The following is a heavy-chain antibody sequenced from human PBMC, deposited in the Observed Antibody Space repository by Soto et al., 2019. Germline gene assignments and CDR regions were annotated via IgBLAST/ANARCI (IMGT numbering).Heavy chain of an antibody. Sequence: GGSLRLSCAASGFTFSSYSMNWVRQAPGKGLEWVSYISSSSSTIYYADSVKGRFTISRDNAKNSLYLQMNSLRAEDTAVYYCARHPERIAEIGWFDPWCPATLVTVSS. V-gene: IGHV3-48*01. CDR3: ARHPERIAEIGWFDP. CDR2: ISSSSSTI. D-gene: IGHD6-13*01. CDR1: GFTFSSYS. J-gene: IGHJ5*02.